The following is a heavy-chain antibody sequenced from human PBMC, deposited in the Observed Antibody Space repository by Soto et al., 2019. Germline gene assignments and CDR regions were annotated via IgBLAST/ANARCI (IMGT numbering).Heavy chain of an antibody. CDR1: GDSTSNNNFY. CDR3: ARHYGYYSHYMDV. Sequence: PSETLSLTCTVSGDSTSNNNFYWGWILHPPGKGLEWIGSIYYSGSTYYNPSLKSRVTISVDTSNNQLSLKLSSVTAADTAVYYCARHYGYYSHYMDVWTKGTTVTVSS. D-gene: IGHD3-10*01. V-gene: IGHV4-39*01. J-gene: IGHJ6*03. CDR2: IYYSGST.